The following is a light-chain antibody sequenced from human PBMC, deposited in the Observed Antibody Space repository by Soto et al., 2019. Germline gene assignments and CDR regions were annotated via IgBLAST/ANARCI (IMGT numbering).Light chain of an antibody. J-gene: IGKJ5*01. CDR1: QSVRSY. Sequence: EIVLTQSPGTLSLSPGERATLSCRASQSVRSYLAWYQQKRGQAPRLLIYDASNRATDIPARFSGSESGTDFTLTISSLEPEDFALYYCQRRSSWPQVTFGQGTRLEIK. CDR3: QRRSSWPQVT. CDR2: DAS. V-gene: IGKV3-11*01.